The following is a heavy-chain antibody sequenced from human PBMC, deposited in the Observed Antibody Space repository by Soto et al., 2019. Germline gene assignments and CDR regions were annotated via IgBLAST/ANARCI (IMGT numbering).Heavy chain of an antibody. Sequence: PSETLSLTCTVSGGSISSGDYYWSWIRQPPGKGLEWIGYIYYSGSTCYNPSLKSRVTISVDTSKNQFSLKLSSVTAADTAVYYCARMGYGSGSSTRFDPWGQGTLVTVSS. J-gene: IGHJ5*02. CDR3: ARMGYGSGSSTRFDP. V-gene: IGHV4-30-4*01. CDR2: IYYSGST. CDR1: GGSISSGDYY. D-gene: IGHD3-10*01.